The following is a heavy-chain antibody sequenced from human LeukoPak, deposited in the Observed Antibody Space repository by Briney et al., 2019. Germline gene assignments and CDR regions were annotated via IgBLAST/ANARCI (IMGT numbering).Heavy chain of an antibody. CDR3: ARGPRITFGGVIVKPIDY. D-gene: IGHD3-16*02. Sequence: SETLSLTCTVSGGSISSSSYYWGWIRQPPGKGLEWIGSIYYSGSTYYNPSLKSRVTISVDTSKNQFSLKLSSVTAADTAVYYCARGPRITFGGVIVKPIDYWGQGTLVTVSS. J-gene: IGHJ4*02. V-gene: IGHV4-39*07. CDR2: IYYSGST. CDR1: GGSISSSSYY.